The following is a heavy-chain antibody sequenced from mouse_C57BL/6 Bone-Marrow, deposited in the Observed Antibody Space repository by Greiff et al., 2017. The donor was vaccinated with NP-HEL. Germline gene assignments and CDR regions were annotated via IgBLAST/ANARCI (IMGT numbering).Heavy chain of an antibody. CDR3: ARVGRLRRDYYAMDY. V-gene: IGHV14-3*01. CDR1: GFNIKNTY. D-gene: IGHD2-4*01. J-gene: IGHJ4*01. CDR2: IDPANGNT. Sequence: EVKLVESVAELVRPGASVKLSCTASGFNIKNTYMHWVKQRPEQGLEWIGRIDPANGNTKYAPKFQGKATITADTSSNTAYLQLSSLTSEDTAIYYCARVGRLRRDYYAMDYWGQGTSVTVSS.